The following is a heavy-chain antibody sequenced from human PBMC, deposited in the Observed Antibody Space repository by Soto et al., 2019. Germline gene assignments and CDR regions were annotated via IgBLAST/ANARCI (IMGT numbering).Heavy chain of an antibody. CDR1: GGSFSGYY. V-gene: IGHV4-34*01. D-gene: IGHD6-13*01. CDR2: INPSGST. Sequence: SETLSLTCAVSGGSFSGYYWSWIRQPPGKGLEWIGEINPSGSTNYNPSLKSRVTISVDTSKNQFSLKLSSVTAADTAVYYCGRHRVGKFAASDTFDYWGQGTLVTVSS. J-gene: IGHJ4*02. CDR3: GRHRVGKFAASDTFDY.